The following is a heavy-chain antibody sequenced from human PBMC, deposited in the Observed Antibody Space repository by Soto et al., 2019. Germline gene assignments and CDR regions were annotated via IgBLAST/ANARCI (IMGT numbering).Heavy chain of an antibody. V-gene: IGHV5-51*01. CDR3: ARHLEVPFHGRVTFYYGLDV. CDR2: IYPRDSEV. J-gene: IGHJ6*02. Sequence: EVQLVQSGAEVRKPGDSLKISCKTSGYGFTGFWIGWVRQMPGKGLEWMGIIYPRDSEVKYGPSFQGHVTISVDTSIHTGYLEWNKLNISDTAMYYCARHLEVPFHGRVTFYYGLDVWGQGTTVTVSS. CDR1: GYGFTGFW.